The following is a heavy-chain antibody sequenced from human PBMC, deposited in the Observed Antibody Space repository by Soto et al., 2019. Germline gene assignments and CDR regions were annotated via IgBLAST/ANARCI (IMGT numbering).Heavy chain of an antibody. J-gene: IGHJ2*01. CDR3: ARGGKQQLVRRNYWYFDL. Sequence: QVQLQQWGAGLLKPSETLSLTCAVYGGSFSGYYWSWIRQPPGKGLEWIGEINHSGSTNYNPSLKSRVPLSVDTSKNQFSLKLSSVTAADTAVYYCARGGKQQLVRRNYWYFDLWGRGTLVTVSS. CDR1: GGSFSGYY. CDR2: INHSGST. D-gene: IGHD6-13*01. V-gene: IGHV4-34*01.